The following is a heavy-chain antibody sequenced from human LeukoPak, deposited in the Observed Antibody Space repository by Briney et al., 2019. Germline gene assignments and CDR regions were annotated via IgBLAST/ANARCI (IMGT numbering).Heavy chain of an antibody. V-gene: IGHV3-9*01. Sequence: PGRSLRLSCAASGFTFDDYAMHWVRQAPGKGLEWVSGISYNSGSIRYADSVKGRFTISRDNAKNSLYLQMNSLRAEDTALYYCAKASSYDFWSGYYGNDCWGQGTLVTVSS. CDR2: ISYNSGSI. J-gene: IGHJ4*02. CDR3: AKASSYDFWSGYYGNDC. D-gene: IGHD3-3*01. CDR1: GFTFDDYA.